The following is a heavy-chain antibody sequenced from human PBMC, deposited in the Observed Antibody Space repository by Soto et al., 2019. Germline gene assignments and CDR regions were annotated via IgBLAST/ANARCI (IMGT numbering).Heavy chain of an antibody. CDR3: ARDRGRYFDWLLSGNDALDI. J-gene: IGHJ3*02. CDR1: GFSFSSYW. D-gene: IGHD3-9*01. Sequence: GGSLRLSCAASGFSFSSYWMNWVRQAPGKGLVWVSRINSDGSSTKYADSVKGRFTISRDNAKNTLYLQMNSLRAEDTAIYYCARDRGRYFDWLLSGNDALDIWGQGAMVTVSS. CDR2: INSDGSST. V-gene: IGHV3-74*01.